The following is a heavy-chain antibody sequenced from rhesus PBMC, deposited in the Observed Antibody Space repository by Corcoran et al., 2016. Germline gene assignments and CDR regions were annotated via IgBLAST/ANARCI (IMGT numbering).Heavy chain of an antibody. CDR1: GASISSYW. J-gene: IGHJ6*01. D-gene: IGHD5-12*01. CDR2: INGNSCRP. V-gene: IGHV4-80*01. CDR3: ASRGYSYGLDS. Sequence: QVQLQESGPGLVKPSETLSLTCAVSGASISSYWWSWIRQPPGKGLEGVGEINGNSCRPYYHPPLKSRVTISKDASKNQFSLELSSVTAADTAVYYCASRGYSYGLDSWGQGVVVTVSS.